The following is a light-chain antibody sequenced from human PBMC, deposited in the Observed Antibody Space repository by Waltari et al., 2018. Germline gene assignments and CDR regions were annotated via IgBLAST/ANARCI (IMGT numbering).Light chain of an antibody. CDR1: RRDVGSYHL. CDR2: DVD. Sequence: QSALTPPASVSGSPGQSIFIPCPGSRRDVGSYHLIPWLQQHPGKAPKLVIHDVDKRPSGVSDRFSGSKCGNTASLTISGLQTEDEADYYCCSYAGSSNLIFGGGTKLTVL. V-gene: IGLV2-23*02. J-gene: IGLJ2*01. CDR3: CSYAGSSNLI.